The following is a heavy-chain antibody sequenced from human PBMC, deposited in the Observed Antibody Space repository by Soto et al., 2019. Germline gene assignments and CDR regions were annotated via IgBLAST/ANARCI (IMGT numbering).Heavy chain of an antibody. CDR1: GFTFSSNS. V-gene: IGHV3-48*02. CDR3: ARVIWSGHLTSDL. J-gene: IGHJ5*02. D-gene: IGHD3-3*01. Sequence: EVQVVESGGGLVQPGGTLRRSCAASGFTFSSNSMNWVRQAPGKGLEWISYISSSSSTIYADSVKGRFTISRDNAKNSLYLQMNSLRDEDTAVYYCARVIWSGHLTSDLWGQGTLVTVSS. CDR2: ISSSSSTI.